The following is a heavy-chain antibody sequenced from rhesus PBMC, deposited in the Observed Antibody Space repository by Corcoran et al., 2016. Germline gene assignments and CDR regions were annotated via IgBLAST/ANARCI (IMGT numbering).Heavy chain of an antibody. V-gene: IGHV4S7*01. CDR2: IYSSSGNT. D-gene: IGHD4-23*01. Sequence: QVQLQESGPGLLKPSETLSLTCAVSCGSISGGYGWAWLRQPTGKGLERIGRIYSSSGNTYYNPSHKSRVTISTDTSKNQFSLKLSSVTAADTAVYYCARNTVTTSYWGQGVLVTVSS. CDR3: ARNTVTTSY. CDR1: CGSISGGYG. J-gene: IGHJ4*01.